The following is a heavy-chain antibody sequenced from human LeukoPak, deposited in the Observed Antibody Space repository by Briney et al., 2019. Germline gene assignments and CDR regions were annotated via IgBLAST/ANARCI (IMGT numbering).Heavy chain of an antibody. CDR3: ARGSGGNWKDPEFVGLWRGYNWFDP. J-gene: IGHJ5*02. Sequence: SETLSLTCAVYGGSFSGYYWSWIRQPPGKGLEWIGEINHSGSTNYNPSLKSRVTISVDTSKNQFSLKLSSVTAADTAVYYCARGSGGNWKDPEFVGLWRGYNWFDPWGQGTLVTVSS. V-gene: IGHV4-34*01. CDR2: INHSGST. CDR1: GGSFSGYY. D-gene: IGHD1-20*01.